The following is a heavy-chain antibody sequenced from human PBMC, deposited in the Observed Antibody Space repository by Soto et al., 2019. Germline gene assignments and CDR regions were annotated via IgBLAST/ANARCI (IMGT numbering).Heavy chain of an antibody. D-gene: IGHD2-8*01. CDR1: GGSISSGDYY. CDR3: ARGKDIVLSGGVYYYYGMDV. J-gene: IGHJ6*02. CDR2: IYYSGST. V-gene: IGHV4-30-4*01. Sequence: QVQLQESGPGLVKPSQTLSLTCTVSGGSISSGDYYWSWIRQPPGKGLEWIGYIYYSGSTYYNPSLKSRVTISVDTSKNQFSLKLSSVTAADTAVYYCARGKDIVLSGGVYYYYGMDVWGQGTTVTVSS.